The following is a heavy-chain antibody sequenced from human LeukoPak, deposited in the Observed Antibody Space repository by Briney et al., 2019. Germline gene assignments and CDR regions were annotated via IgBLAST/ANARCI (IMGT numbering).Heavy chain of an antibody. V-gene: IGHV3-21*01. Sequence: GGSLRLSCAASGFTFSSYAMSWVRQAPGKGLEWVSSISSSSSYIYYADSVKGRFTISRDNAKNSLYLQMNSLRAEDTAVYYCARDDYYDSSGYSDWGQGTLVTVSS. CDR2: ISSSSSYI. CDR3: ARDDYYDSSGYSD. CDR1: GFTFSSYA. J-gene: IGHJ4*02. D-gene: IGHD3-22*01.